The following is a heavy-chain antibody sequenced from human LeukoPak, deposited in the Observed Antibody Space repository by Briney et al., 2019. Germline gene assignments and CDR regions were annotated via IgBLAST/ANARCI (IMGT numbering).Heavy chain of an antibody. Sequence: GGSLRLSCAASGFTLTRYRMTWVRQAPGKGLEWVANIKQDGSEKYYVDSVKGRFTISRDNAKNSLYLQMTSLRVEDTAVYYCAREGARTTVTTYGVQGTLVTVSS. D-gene: IGHD4-17*01. CDR3: AREGARTTVTTY. J-gene: IGHJ4*02. V-gene: IGHV3-7*05. CDR1: GFTLTRYR. CDR2: IKQDGSEK.